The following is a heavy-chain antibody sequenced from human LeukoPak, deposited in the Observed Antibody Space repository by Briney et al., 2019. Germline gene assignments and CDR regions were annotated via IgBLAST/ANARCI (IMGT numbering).Heavy chain of an antibody. V-gene: IGHV3-23*01. CDR1: GFTFSSYA. CDR2: ISVSGGSP. D-gene: IGHD3-3*01. CDR3: AKGLREYDFWSGYAT. Sequence: GGSLRLSCAASGFTFSSYAMMWVRQAPGKGLDWVSTISVSGGSPNYADSVKGRFTISRDNPKNTLFLQMNSLRAEDTALYYCAKGLREYDFWSGYATWGQGTLVTVSS. J-gene: IGHJ5*02.